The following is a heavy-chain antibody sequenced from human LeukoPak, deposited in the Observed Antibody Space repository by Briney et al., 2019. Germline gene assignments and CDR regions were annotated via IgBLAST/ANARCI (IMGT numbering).Heavy chain of an antibody. CDR1: GFTFSNAW. D-gene: IGHD3-3*01. V-gene: IGHV3-23*01. Sequence: GGSLRLSCAGSGFTFSNAWMSWVRQAPGKGLEWVSGITGSGGSTYYADSVKGRFTISRDNSKNTLYLQMNSLRAEDTAIYYCARDERLLSFLKWGQGTLVTVSS. CDR2: ITGSGGST. J-gene: IGHJ4*02. CDR3: ARDERLLSFLK.